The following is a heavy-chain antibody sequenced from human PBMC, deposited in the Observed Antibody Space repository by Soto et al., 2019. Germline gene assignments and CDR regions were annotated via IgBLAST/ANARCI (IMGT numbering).Heavy chain of an antibody. J-gene: IGHJ6*02. CDR1: GGSVSSGSYY. V-gene: IGHV4-61*01. CDR3: ARTQPFIVVVPAANHYGMDV. CDR2: IYYSGST. D-gene: IGHD2-2*01. Sequence: QVQLQESGPGLVKPSETLSLTCTVSGGSVSSGSYYWSWIRQPPGKGLEWIGYIYYSGSTNYNPSLTSRVTIPVDTSKNNFSLKLSSVTAADTAVYYCARTQPFIVVVPAANHYGMDVWGQGTTVTVSS.